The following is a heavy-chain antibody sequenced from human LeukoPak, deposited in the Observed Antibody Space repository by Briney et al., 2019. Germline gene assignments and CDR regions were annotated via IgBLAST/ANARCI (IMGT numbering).Heavy chain of an antibody. D-gene: IGHD6-19*01. CDR3: ARDKEQWPPGWFDP. CDR2: IIPFFKTT. Sequence: SVKVSCKASGGTFNNNAISWVRHAPGQGLEWMGGIIPFFKTTNYAQKFQGRVTITADKSTSTAYMELSSLRSEDTAVYYCARDKEQWPPGWFDPWGQGTLVTVSS. J-gene: IGHJ5*02. V-gene: IGHV1-69*06. CDR1: GGTFNNNA.